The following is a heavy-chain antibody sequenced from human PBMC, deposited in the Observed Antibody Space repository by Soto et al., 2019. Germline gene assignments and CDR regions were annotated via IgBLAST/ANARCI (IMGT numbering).Heavy chain of an antibody. CDR3: TRDRKLLWFGELLRGY. CDR1: GFTFGDYA. D-gene: IGHD3-10*01. CDR2: IRSKAYGGTT. J-gene: IGHJ4*02. Sequence: EVQLVESGGGLVQPGRSLRLSCTASGFTFGDYAMSWFRQAPGKGLEWVGFIRSKAYGGTTEYAASVKGRFTISRDDSKSIAYLQMNSLKTEDTAVYYCTRDRKLLWFGELLRGYWGQGTLVTGSS. V-gene: IGHV3-49*03.